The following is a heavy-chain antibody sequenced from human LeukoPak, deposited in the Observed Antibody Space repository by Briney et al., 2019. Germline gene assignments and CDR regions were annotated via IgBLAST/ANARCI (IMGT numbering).Heavy chain of an antibody. V-gene: IGHV3-48*01. Sequence: GGSLRLSCAASGFTFSSYSMNWVRQAPGKGLEWVSYISSSSSTIYYADSVKGRFTISRDNAKNSLYLQMNSLRAEDTAVYYCARGGGSYYIGAFDIWGQGTMVTVSS. CDR3: ARGGGSYYIGAFDI. CDR2: ISSSSSTI. J-gene: IGHJ3*02. D-gene: IGHD1-26*01. CDR1: GFTFSSYS.